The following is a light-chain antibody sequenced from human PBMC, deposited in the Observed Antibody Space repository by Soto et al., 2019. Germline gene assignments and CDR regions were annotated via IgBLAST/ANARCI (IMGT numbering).Light chain of an antibody. J-gene: IGKJ5*01. Sequence: AIQLTQSPSSLSASVGDRVTITCRASQGISSALAWYQQKPGKAPKLLIYDASSLESGVPSRFSGSGSGTDFTLTISSLQPEDFALYYGKRLNSYPIGITFGQGTRLRLN. CDR2: DAS. V-gene: IGKV1-13*02. CDR1: QGISSA. CDR3: KRLNSYPIGIT.